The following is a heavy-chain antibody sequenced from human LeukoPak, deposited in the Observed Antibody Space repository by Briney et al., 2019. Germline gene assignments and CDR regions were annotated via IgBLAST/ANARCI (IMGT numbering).Heavy chain of an antibody. CDR3: ARDFAYCGGDCPEGWFDP. V-gene: IGHV1-46*01. Sequence: ASVRVSCKASGYTFTSYHMHWVRQAPGQGLEWMGIINPSGGSTSYAQKFQGRVTMTRDTSTSTVYMELSSLRSEDTAVYYCARDFAYCGGDCPEGWFDPWGQGTLVTVSS. CDR1: GYTFTSYH. D-gene: IGHD2-21*02. J-gene: IGHJ5*02. CDR2: INPSGGST.